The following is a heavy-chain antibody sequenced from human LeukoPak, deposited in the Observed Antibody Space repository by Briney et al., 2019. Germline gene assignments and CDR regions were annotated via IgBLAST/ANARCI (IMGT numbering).Heavy chain of an antibody. V-gene: IGHV3-21*01. Sequence: GGSLRLSCAASGFTFSSYAMSWVRQAPGKGLEWVSSISSSSSYIYYADSVKGRFTISRDNAKNSLYLQMNSLRAEDTAVYYCARDDTLEMATIRGRMLTAFDIWGQGTMVTVSS. J-gene: IGHJ3*02. D-gene: IGHD5-12*01. CDR1: GFTFSSYA. CDR2: ISSSSSYI. CDR3: ARDDTLEMATIRGRMLTAFDI.